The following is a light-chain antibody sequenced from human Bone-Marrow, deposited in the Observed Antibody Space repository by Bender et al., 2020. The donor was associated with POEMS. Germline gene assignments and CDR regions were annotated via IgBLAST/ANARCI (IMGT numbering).Light chain of an antibody. Sequence: QSVLTQPPSVSGAPGQRVTISCTGSGSNIGAGYAVHWYQQAAGAPPKLFMYGNGNRPSGVPDRFSDSKSGTSASLTITGLQAEDEADYYCQSYDSILSGYVFGTGTKVTVL. CDR1: GSNIGAGYA. V-gene: IGLV1-40*01. J-gene: IGLJ1*01. CDR3: QSYDSILSGYV. CDR2: GNG.